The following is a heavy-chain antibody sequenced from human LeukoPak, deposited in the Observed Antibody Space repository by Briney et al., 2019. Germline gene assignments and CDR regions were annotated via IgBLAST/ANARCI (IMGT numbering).Heavy chain of an antibody. CDR2: MNPNSGNT. D-gene: IGHD3-3*01. CDR3: ARGSSPITYYDFWSGNPHDAFDI. V-gene: IGHV1-8*03. CDR1: GYTFTSYD. Sequence: ASVKVSCKASGYTFTSYDINWVRQATGQGLEWMGWMNPNSGNTGYAQKFQGRVTITRNTSISTAYMELSSLRSEDTAVYYCARGSSPITYYDFWSGNPHDAFDIWGQGTMVTVSS. J-gene: IGHJ3*02.